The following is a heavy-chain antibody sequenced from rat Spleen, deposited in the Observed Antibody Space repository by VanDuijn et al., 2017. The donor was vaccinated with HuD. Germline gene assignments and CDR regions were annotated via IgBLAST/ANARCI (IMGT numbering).Heavy chain of an antibody. CDR2: ISTGGGNT. J-gene: IGHJ4*01. CDR3: ARHYGGYSEYVMDA. Sequence: EVQLVESGGGLVQPGRSLKLSCAASGFTFSNYDMAWVRQAPTKGLGWVASISTGGGNTYYRDSVKGRFTISRDNAKSTLYLQMDSLRSEDTATYYCARHYGGYSEYVMDAWGQGASVTVSS. D-gene: IGHD1-11*01. V-gene: IGHV5S23*01. CDR1: GFTFSNYD.